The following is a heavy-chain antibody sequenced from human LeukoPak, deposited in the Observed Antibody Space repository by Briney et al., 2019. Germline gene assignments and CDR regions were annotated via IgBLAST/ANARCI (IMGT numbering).Heavy chain of an antibody. V-gene: IGHV3-74*01. CDR3: ARDAPFHYDYGDQNYYYYYGMDV. D-gene: IGHD4-17*01. Sequence: GGSLRLSCAASGFTFSSYWMHWVRQAPGKGLVWVSRINSDGSSTSYADSVKGRFTISRDNAKNTLYLQMNSLRAEDTAVYYCARDAPFHYDYGDQNYYYYYGMDVWGQGTTVTVSS. J-gene: IGHJ6*02. CDR2: INSDGSST. CDR1: GFTFSSYW.